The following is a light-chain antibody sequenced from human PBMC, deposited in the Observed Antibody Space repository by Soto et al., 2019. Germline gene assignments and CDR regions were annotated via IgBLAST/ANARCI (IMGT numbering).Light chain of an antibody. CDR3: HQYNGWPRT. CDR2: GAS. Sequence: EILMTQSPATLSVSAGERVTLSCRASQSISSSLAWYQQKPCQAPSLLFYGASTRASGVPARFSGSGSGTEFTLTINRLQSEDFEFYYWHQYNGWPRTFGQGTKVEI. J-gene: IGKJ1*01. CDR1: QSISSS. V-gene: IGKV3-15*01.